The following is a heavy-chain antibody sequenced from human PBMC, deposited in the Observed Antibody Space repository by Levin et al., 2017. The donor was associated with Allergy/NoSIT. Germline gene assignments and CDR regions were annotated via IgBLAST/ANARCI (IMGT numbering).Heavy chain of an antibody. CDR3: ARNFDY. CDR1: GGSLSGYY. Sequence: SETLSLTCAVYGGSLSGYYWSWIRQPPGKGLEWIGEVSHGGSTKYNPSLKSRVTVSRDMSNNQFSLRLNSVTAADTAVYYCARNFDYWGQGTLVTVSS. J-gene: IGHJ4*02. CDR2: VSHGGST. V-gene: IGHV4-34*01.